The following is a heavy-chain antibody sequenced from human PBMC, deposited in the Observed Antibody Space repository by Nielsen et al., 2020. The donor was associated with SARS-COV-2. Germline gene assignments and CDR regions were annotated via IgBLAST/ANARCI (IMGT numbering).Heavy chain of an antibody. CDR1: GGSISGYY. J-gene: IGHJ6*03. V-gene: IGHV4-59*01. Sequence: SETLSLTCAVSGGSISGYYWSWIRQPPGKGLEWIGYIYYSGSTNYNPSLKSRVTISVDTSKNQFSLKLSSVTAADTAVYYCARGLMAPYCSSTSCYFRYYYYMDVWGKGTTVTVSS. D-gene: IGHD2-2*01. CDR2: IYYSGST. CDR3: ARGLMAPYCSSTSCYFRYYYYMDV.